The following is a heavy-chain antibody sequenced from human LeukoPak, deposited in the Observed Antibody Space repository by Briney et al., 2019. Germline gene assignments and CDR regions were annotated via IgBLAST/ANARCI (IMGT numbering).Heavy chain of an antibody. J-gene: IGHJ4*02. V-gene: IGHV3-23*01. D-gene: IGHD2-21*02. CDR1: GFTFSYYA. Sequence: GGSLRLSCAASGFTFSYYAMSWVRQTPGKGLEWVSTISGSGGNTYYTDSVKGRFTISRDNSKDTLYLQLNSLRAEDTAVYYCTKDSSGDFYTSDFWGQGTLVTVFS. CDR2: ISGSGGNT. CDR3: TKDSSGDFYTSDF.